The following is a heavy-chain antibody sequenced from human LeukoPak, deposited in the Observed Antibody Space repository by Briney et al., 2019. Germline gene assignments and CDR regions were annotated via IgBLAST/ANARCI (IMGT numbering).Heavy chain of an antibody. V-gene: IGHV4-4*09. Sequence: PSETLSLTCTVSGVSINTYYASWIRQAPGKGLEFIGFIYNGGNTNYNPSLKSRATISVDTSDNQFSLRLTSVTAADTAMYYCAAGPWELHFWGQGTLVTVSS. CDR2: IYNGGNT. J-gene: IGHJ4*02. CDR1: GVSINTYY. CDR3: AAGPWELHF. D-gene: IGHD1-26*01.